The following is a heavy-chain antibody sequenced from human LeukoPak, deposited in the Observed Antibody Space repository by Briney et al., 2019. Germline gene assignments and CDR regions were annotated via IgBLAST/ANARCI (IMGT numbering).Heavy chain of an antibody. D-gene: IGHD6-13*01. Sequence: GSLRLSCAASGFTFSSYAMNWVRQAPGKGLEWVSAISGSDGSTYYADSVKGRFTISRDNSKNTLSLQMNRLRAEDTAVYYCAKDLRIAAAGTPYNCFDPWGQGTLVTVSS. CDR2: ISGSDGST. V-gene: IGHV3-23*01. J-gene: IGHJ5*02. CDR1: GFTFSSYA. CDR3: AKDLRIAAAGTPYNCFDP.